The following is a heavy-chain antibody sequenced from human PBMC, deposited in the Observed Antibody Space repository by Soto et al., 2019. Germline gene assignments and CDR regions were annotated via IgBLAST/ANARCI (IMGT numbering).Heavy chain of an antibody. V-gene: IGHV1-18*01. CDR3: ARFSGSYHGGY. J-gene: IGHJ4*02. D-gene: IGHD1-26*01. Sequence: QVQLVQSGAEVKKPGASVKVSCKASGYTFTSYGISWVRQAPGQGLEWMGWISAYNGNTKCAQKLQGRVSMTTDTSTSTAYKELRSLRSDDTAVYYCARFSGSYHGGYWGQGTLVTVSS. CDR2: ISAYNGNT. CDR1: GYTFTSYG.